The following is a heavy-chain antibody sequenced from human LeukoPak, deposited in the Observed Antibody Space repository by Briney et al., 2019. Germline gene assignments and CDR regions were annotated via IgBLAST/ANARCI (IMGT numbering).Heavy chain of an antibody. CDR2: IYYSGST. CDR3: ATYCSTSNCPHRRAFDI. CDR1: GGSISTTTNF. D-gene: IGHD2-2*01. J-gene: IGHJ3*02. V-gene: IGHV4-39*01. Sequence: SETLSPTCSVSGGSISTTTNFWAWIRQPPGKGLEWIGTIYYSGSTYYNPSLKSRFTISVDTSKNQFSLRLTSVTAADTAVYYCATYCSTSNCPHRRAFDIWGQGTMVTVS.